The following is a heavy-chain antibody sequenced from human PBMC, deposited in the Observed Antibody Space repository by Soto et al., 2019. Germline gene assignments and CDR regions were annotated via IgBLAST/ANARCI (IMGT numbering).Heavy chain of an antibody. V-gene: IGHV1-18*01. Sequence: QVQLVQSGAEVKKPGASVKVSCKAAGYTCRYYAVNWVRQAPGQGLEWMGSSNTYKGNTNYAQSLPDRVTLTADTSTLTAFIELRSLISDDTAVYYCANYTRGDMATDWGQGTLVIVSS. J-gene: IGHJ4*02. CDR1: GYTCRYYA. CDR3: ANYTRGDMATD. CDR2: SNTYKGNT. D-gene: IGHD5-12*01.